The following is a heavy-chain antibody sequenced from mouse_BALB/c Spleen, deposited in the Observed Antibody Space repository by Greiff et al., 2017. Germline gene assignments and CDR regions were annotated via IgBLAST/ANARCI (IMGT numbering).Heavy chain of an antibody. J-gene: IGHJ2*01. CDR2: INPSTGYT. V-gene: IGHV1-7*01. D-gene: IGHD1-1*01. CDR3: ASDYYGSSYGY. Sequence: QVQLQPSGAELAKPGASVKMSCKASGYTFPSYWMHWVKQRPGLGLEWIGYINPSTGYTEYNQKFKDKATLTADKSSSTAYMQLSSLTSEDSAVYYCASDYYGSSYGYWGQGTTLTVS. CDR1: GYTFPSYW.